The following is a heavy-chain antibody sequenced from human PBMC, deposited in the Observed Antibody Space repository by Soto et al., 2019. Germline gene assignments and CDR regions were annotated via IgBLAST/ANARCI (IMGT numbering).Heavy chain of an antibody. J-gene: IGHJ2*01. CDR3: ARRTYYYDSSLVRTWGRYFDL. CDR1: GGSISSSSYY. D-gene: IGHD3-22*01. V-gene: IGHV4-39*01. CDR2: ICYSGST. Sequence: SETLSFTCTVSGGSISSSSYYWGWIRQPPGKGREWIGSICYSGSTYYNPSLKRRGSISVDTSKNQCSLKLPAVTAADPAVYYCARRTYYYDSSLVRTWGRYFDLWARGTLVT.